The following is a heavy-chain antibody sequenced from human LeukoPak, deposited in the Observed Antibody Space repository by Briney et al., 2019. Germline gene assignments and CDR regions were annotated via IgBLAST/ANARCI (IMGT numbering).Heavy chain of an antibody. CDR3: ARDSKPYSSSWLYYFDY. J-gene: IGHJ4*02. D-gene: IGHD6-13*01. CDR2: TYYRCKWYN. CDR1: GDSVSINSAA. V-gene: IGHV6-1*01. Sequence: SQTLSLTFAISGDSVSINSAAWNWIRQSPSRGLEWLGRTYYRCKWYNDYAVSVKSRITINPDTSKNQFSLQLNSVTPEDTAVYYCARDSKPYSSSWLYYFDYWGQGTLVTVSS.